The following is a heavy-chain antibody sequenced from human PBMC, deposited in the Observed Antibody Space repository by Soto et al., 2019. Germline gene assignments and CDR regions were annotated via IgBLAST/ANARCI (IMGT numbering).Heavy chain of an antibody. CDR3: AREQRGTAMVYDYYGMDV. CDR1: GFTFSSYG. D-gene: IGHD5-18*01. V-gene: IGHV3-33*01. CDR2: IWYDGSNK. Sequence: QVQLVESGGGVVQPGRSLRLSCAASGFTFSSYGMHWVRQAPGTGMEWVAVIWYDGSNKYYADSVKGRFTISRDNSKNTLYLQMNSLRAEDTAVYCCAREQRGTAMVYDYYGMDVVGQGTTVAVSS. J-gene: IGHJ6*02.